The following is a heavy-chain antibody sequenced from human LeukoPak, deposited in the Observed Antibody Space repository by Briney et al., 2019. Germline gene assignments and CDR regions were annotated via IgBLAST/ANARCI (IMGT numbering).Heavy chain of an antibody. CDR2: INHSGST. CDR1: GGSYSGCY. D-gene: IGHD3-16*01. Sequence: PSETLSLTCAVYGGSYSGCYWSWIRQPPGKGLEWIGEINHSGSTNYNPSLKSRVTISVDTSKNQFSLKLSSVTAADTAVYYRARGLRGDVWGKGTTVTVSS. CDR3: ARGLRGDV. J-gene: IGHJ6*04. V-gene: IGHV4-34*01.